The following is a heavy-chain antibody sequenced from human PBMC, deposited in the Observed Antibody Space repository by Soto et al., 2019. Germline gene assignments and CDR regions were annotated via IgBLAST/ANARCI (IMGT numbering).Heavy chain of an antibody. D-gene: IGHD3-16*01. CDR3: ARDGGEASGMDV. J-gene: IGHJ6*02. CDR2: IYYRGST. Sequence: SETLSLTCTVSGGSISSHYWSWVRQAPGKGLEWIGHIYYRGSTSYNPSLRSRSTISVDTSNNQFSLKLNSVTTADTAVYYCARDGGEASGMDVWGQGTKVTVSS. V-gene: IGHV4-59*11. CDR1: GGSISSHY.